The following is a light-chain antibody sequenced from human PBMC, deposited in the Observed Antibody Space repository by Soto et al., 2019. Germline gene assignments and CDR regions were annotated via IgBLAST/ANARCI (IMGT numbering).Light chain of an antibody. J-gene: IGLJ2*01. CDR2: EVS. CDR3: SSYKSSSTFVV. Sequence: QAVLTQPASVSGSPGQSITISCTGTSRDVGGYNYVSWHQQHPGKAPKVIITEVSNRPSGVSNRFSGSKSGNTASLTISGLQAEDEADYYCSSYKSSSTFVVFGGGTKLTVL. V-gene: IGLV2-14*01. CDR1: SRDVGGYNY.